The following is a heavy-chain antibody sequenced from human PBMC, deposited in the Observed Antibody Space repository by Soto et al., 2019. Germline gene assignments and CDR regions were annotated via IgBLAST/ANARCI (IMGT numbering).Heavy chain of an antibody. D-gene: IGHD1-1*01. Sequence: TLSLTCAVSGGSIISCGYSWSWIRQPPGKGLEWIGYMYHSGSTYYNPSLKSRVTISIDRSKNQFSLKLSSVTAADTAVYYCDRVQDYWGQGSLVTDPS. CDR3: DRVQDY. V-gene: IGHV4-30-2*01. J-gene: IGHJ4*02. CDR2: MYHSGST. CDR1: GGSIISCGYS.